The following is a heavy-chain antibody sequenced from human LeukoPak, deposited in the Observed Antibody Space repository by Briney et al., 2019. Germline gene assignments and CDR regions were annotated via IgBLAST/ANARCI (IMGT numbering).Heavy chain of an antibody. CDR1: GGSISSSSYY. CDR2: IYYSGST. J-gene: IGHJ3*02. D-gene: IGHD5-12*01. CDR3: ARGGYDANDAFDN. V-gene: IGHV4-39*07. Sequence: PSETLSLTSTVSGGSISSSSYYWGWIRQPPGKGLEWIGSIYYSGSTYYDPSLKSRVTISVDTSKNLFSLKLISVTAADTAVYYCARGGYDANDAFDNWGQGTMVTVSS.